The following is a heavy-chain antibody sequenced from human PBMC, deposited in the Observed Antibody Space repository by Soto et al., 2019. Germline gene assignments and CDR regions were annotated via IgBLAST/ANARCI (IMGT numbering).Heavy chain of an antibody. Sequence: EVKLVESGGGLVQPGGSLRLSCAASGLAFSNYWMHWVRQAPGKGLVWVSRINSDGSSTSYADSVRGRFTISRDNAENALYLQMNSLRAEDTAVYYCARFRVDGDSVPWGQGTLVTVSS. CDR1: GLAFSNYW. CDR2: INSDGSST. D-gene: IGHD4-17*01. V-gene: IGHV3-74*01. CDR3: ARFRVDGDSVP. J-gene: IGHJ5*02.